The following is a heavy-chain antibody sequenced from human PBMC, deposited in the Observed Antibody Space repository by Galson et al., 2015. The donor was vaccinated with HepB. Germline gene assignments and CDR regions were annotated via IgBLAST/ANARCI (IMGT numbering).Heavy chain of an antibody. J-gene: IGHJ4*02. D-gene: IGHD6-13*01. CDR1: GYTFTSYG. CDR3: ARDTIAAAEY. Sequence: SVKVSCKASGYTFTSYGISWVRQAPGQGLEWMGWISAYNGDTNYVQNFQGRVTMTTDTSTSTAYMGLRSLRSDDTAVYYCARDTIAAAEYWGQGTLVTVSS. V-gene: IGHV1-18*04. CDR2: ISAYNGDT.